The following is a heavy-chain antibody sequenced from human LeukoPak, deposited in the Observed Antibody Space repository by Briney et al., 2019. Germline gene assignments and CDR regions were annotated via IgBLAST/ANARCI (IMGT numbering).Heavy chain of an antibody. CDR2: TSSSSSTI. Sequence: GGSLRLSCAASGFTFSSYSMNWVRQAPGKGLEWVSYTSSSSSTIYYADSVKGRFTISRDNAKNSLYLQMNSLRDEDTAVYYCARNWGDSSGWWDDYYYGMDVWGQGTTVTVSS. D-gene: IGHD6-19*01. V-gene: IGHV3-48*02. J-gene: IGHJ6*02. CDR3: ARNWGDSSGWWDDYYYGMDV. CDR1: GFTFSSYS.